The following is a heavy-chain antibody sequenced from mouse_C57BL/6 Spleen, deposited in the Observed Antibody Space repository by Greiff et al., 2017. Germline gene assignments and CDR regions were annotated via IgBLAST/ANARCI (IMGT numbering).Heavy chain of an antibody. Sequence: EVMLVESGGGLVQPGGSLSLSCAASGFTFTDYYMSWVRQPPGKALEWLGFIRNKANGYTTEYSASVKGRFTISRDNSQSILYLQMNALRAEDSATYYCARLHYGSSYGFAYWGQGTLVTVSA. D-gene: IGHD1-1*01. J-gene: IGHJ3*01. CDR1: GFTFTDYY. CDR3: ARLHYGSSYGFAY. V-gene: IGHV7-3*01. CDR2: IRNKANGYTT.